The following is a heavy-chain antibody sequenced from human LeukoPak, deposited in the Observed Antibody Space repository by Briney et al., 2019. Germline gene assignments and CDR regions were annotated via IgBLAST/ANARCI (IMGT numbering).Heavy chain of an antibody. D-gene: IGHD5-12*01. Sequence: PGGFPRVSCAASGLKFRRYWMSGVRKATGKGLEWVGNIKEDGSDKYYGDSVKGRFTISRDNAKNSLYLQMNSLRAEDTAVYYCARDAPGYGGYGDWGQGILVTVSS. V-gene: IGHV3-7*01. J-gene: IGHJ4*02. CDR1: GLKFRRYW. CDR2: IKEDGSDK. CDR3: ARDAPGYGGYGD.